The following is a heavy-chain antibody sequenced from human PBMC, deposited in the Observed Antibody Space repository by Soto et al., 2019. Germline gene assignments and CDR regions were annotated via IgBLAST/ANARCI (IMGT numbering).Heavy chain of an antibody. Sequence: EVQLVESGGGLVQPGGSLRLSCAASGFTFSSYWMHWVRQAPGKGLVWVSRIDNAGSSVRYADSVKGRFTISSDNVKNSLYLQMNSLRAEDTAVYYCTRVGVSVSGLVVWGQGITVTVSS. V-gene: IGHV3-74*01. CDR2: IDNAGSSV. J-gene: IGHJ6*02. CDR1: GFTFSSYW. D-gene: IGHD2-8*01. CDR3: TRVGVSVSGLVV.